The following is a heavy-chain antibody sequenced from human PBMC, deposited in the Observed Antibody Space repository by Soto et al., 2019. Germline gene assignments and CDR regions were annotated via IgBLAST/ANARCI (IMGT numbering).Heavy chain of an antibody. CDR2: MNPNSGNT. CDR3: ARRTYGYNDY. CDR1: GYTFTTYD. Sequence: GAPMKGSLKASGYTFTTYDNNWVRQATGQGLEWMGWMNPNSGNTGYAQKFQGRVTMTRNTSISTAYMELSSLRSEDTAVYYCARRTYGYNDYWGQGTLVTVSS. D-gene: IGHD5-12*01. V-gene: IGHV1-8*01. J-gene: IGHJ4*02.